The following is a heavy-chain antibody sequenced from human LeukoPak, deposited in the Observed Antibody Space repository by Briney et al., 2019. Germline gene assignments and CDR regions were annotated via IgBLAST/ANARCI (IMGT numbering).Heavy chain of an antibody. V-gene: IGHV1-69*04. CDR1: GGTFSSYA. J-gene: IGHJ4*02. D-gene: IGHD3-22*01. Sequence: SVKVSCKASGGTFSSYAISWVRQAPGQRLEWMGRIIPIFGIANYAQKFQGRVTITADKSTSTAYMELSSLRSEDTAVCYCARDPLGYDSSGYSNYFDYWGQGTLVTVSS. CDR3: ARDPLGYDSSGYSNYFDY. CDR2: IIPIFGIA.